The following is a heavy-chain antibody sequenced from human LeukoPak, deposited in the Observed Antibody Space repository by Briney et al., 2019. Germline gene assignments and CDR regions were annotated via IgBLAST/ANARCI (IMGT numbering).Heavy chain of an antibody. Sequence: GGSLRLSCAASAFTVTRKYMSWVRQAPGKGLEWVAAVYSDTSTYYADSVKGRFTISSDTSKNTLYLQMNSLRAGDTAVYYCASNIDGDYRQFDYWGQGTLVTVSS. D-gene: IGHD4-17*01. CDR3: ASNIDGDYRQFDY. CDR1: AFTVTRKY. CDR2: VYSDTST. V-gene: IGHV3-66*01. J-gene: IGHJ4*02.